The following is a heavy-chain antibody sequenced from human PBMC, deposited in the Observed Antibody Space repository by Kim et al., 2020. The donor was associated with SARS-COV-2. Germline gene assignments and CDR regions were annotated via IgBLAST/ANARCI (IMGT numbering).Heavy chain of an antibody. V-gene: IGHV1-58*01. J-gene: IGHJ4*02. CDR3: AAHAAAAGAVDY. D-gene: IGHD6-13*01. Sequence: NYEQKFQERVTITRDMSTSTAYMERSSLRSEDTAVYYCAAHAAAAGAVDYWGQGTLVTVSS.